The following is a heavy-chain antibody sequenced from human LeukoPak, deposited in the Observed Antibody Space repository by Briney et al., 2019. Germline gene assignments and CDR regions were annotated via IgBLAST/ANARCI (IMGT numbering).Heavy chain of an antibody. Sequence: GASVKVSFKASGYTFTCYYMHWVRQAPGQGLEWMGWINPNSGGTNYAQKFQGRVTMTRDTSISTAYMELSRLRSDDTAVYYCATYSSSWYYFDYWGQGTLVTVSS. CDR1: GYTFTCYY. CDR3: ATYSSSWYYFDY. J-gene: IGHJ4*02. D-gene: IGHD6-13*01. V-gene: IGHV1-2*02. CDR2: INPNSGGT.